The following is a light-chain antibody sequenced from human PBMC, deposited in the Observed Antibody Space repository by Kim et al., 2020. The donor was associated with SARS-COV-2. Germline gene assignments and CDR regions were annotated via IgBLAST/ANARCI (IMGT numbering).Light chain of an antibody. J-gene: IGLJ1*01. CDR1: SSDVGGYNS. Sequence: QSALTQPASVSGSPGQSITISCTGTSSDVGGYNSVSWYQQHPGQAPKLMIYDVSERASGVSNRFSGSQSGNTASLTISGLRAEDEADYYCSSHTTSSNYDFESGTRVTVL. CDR3: SSHTTSSNYD. V-gene: IGLV2-14*03. CDR2: DVS.